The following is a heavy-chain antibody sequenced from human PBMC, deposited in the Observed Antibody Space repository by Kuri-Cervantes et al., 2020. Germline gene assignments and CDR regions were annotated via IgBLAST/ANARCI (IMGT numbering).Heavy chain of an antibody. D-gene: IGHD4-17*01. J-gene: IGHJ4*02. CDR1: GGTFSSYA. Sequence: SVKVSCKASGGTFSSYAISWARQAPGQGLEWMGGIIPIFGTANYAQKFQGRVTITADESTSTAYMELSSLRSEDTAVYYCARDMTAVTTSYFDYWGQGTLVTVSS. V-gene: IGHV1-69*13. CDR2: IIPIFGTA. CDR3: ARDMTAVTTSYFDY.